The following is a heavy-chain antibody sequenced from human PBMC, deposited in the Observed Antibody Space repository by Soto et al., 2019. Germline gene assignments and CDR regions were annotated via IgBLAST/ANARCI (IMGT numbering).Heavy chain of an antibody. Sequence: QVQLQESGPGLVKPSETLSLTCTVSGGSISSYYWSWIRQPPGKGLEWIGYIYYSGSTNYNPSLKSRVTISVDTSKLLFSLKLSSVPAADTAVYYCARRYGYSFDYWGQGTLVTVSS. CDR3: ARRYGYSFDY. V-gene: IGHV4-59*08. CDR1: GGSISSYY. J-gene: IGHJ4*02. D-gene: IGHD1-1*01. CDR2: IYYSGST.